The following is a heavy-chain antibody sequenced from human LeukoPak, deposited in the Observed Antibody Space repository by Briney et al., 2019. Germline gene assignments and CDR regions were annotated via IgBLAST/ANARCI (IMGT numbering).Heavy chain of an antibody. J-gene: IGHJ6*03. D-gene: IGHD6-6*01. CDR1: GFTFSSYW. Sequence: GGSLRLSCAASGFTFSSYWMSWVRQAPGKGLEWVAHIKQDGSEKYYVDSVKGRFTISRDNAKNSLYLQMNSLRAEDTAVYYCAREGLMAARPPHVQYYYYMDVWGKGTTVTVSS. CDR3: AREGLMAARPPHVQYYYYMDV. V-gene: IGHV3-7*01. CDR2: IKQDGSEK.